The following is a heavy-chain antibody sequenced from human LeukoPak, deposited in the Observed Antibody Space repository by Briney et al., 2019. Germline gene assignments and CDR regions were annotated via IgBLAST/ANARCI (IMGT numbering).Heavy chain of an antibody. V-gene: IGHV4-30-4*08. CDR3: ARGLAYCGGDCYSFDY. CDR1: GGSISSGDYS. J-gene: IGHJ4*02. Sequence: PSQTLSLTCTVSGGSISSGDYSWSWIRQPPGKGLEWIGYIYYSGSTYYNPSLKSRVTISVDTSKNQFSLKLSSVTAADTAVYYCARGLAYCGGDCYSFDYWGQGTLVTVSS. D-gene: IGHD2-21*01. CDR2: IYYSGST.